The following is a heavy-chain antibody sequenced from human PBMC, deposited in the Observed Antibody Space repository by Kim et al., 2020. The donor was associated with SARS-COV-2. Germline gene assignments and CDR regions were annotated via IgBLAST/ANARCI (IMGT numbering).Heavy chain of an antibody. CDR3: ATLGLRVYDRGA. V-gene: IGHV3-48*03. D-gene: IGHD3-22*01. CDR2: INSAGNFI. Sequence: GGSLRLSCVGSGYIISNDEMNWVRRAPGKGLEWVAYINSAGNFILYADSVRGRFTISRDNAKNSLWLQMSSLRADDTAVYYCATLGLRVYDRGAWGQGTLVTVSS. CDR1: GYIISNDE. J-gene: IGHJ5*02.